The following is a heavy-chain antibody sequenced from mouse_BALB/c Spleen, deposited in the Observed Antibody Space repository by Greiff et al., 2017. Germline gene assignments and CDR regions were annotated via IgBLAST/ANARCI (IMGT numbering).Heavy chain of an antibody. V-gene: IGHV5-6-5*01. CDR2: ISSGGST. CDR1: GFTFSSYA. D-gene: IGHD1-1*02. J-gene: IGHJ4*01. CDR3: ARPLWSPYAMDY. Sequence: DVKLVESGGGLVKPGGSLKLSCAASGFTFSSYAMSWVRQTPEKRLEWVASISSGGSTYYPDSVKGRFTISRDNARNILYLQMSSLRSEDTAMYYCARPLWSPYAMDYWGQGTSVTVSS.